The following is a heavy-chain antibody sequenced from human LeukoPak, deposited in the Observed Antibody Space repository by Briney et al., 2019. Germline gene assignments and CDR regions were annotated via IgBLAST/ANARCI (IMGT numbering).Heavy chain of an antibody. D-gene: IGHD5-18*01. CDR3: AKDPPTVMANAFHI. CDR2: ISGSGGTT. V-gene: IGHV3-23*01. Sequence: GGSLRLSCAASGFTFSSNGMSWVRQAPGKGLEWVSSISGSGGTTYYADSVKGRFTISRDNSKNTLYLQMNSLRADDTAVYSCAKDPPTVMANAFHIWGQGTMVTVS. J-gene: IGHJ3*02. CDR1: GFTFSSNG.